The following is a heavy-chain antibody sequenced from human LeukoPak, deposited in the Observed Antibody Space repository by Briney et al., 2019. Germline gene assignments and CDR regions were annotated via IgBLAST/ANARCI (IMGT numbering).Heavy chain of an antibody. Sequence: GGSLRLSCAASGFTFSDYYMSWVRQAPGKGLEWLAYISNIGYSMYYADSVKDRSTISRDNDQRSVDLQLNSLTADDTAVYFFAGGGGIRYFDLWGQGSLVTVSS. V-gene: IGHV3-11*01. CDR3: AGGGGIRYFDL. D-gene: IGHD3-9*01. J-gene: IGHJ4*02. CDR2: ISNIGYSM. CDR1: GFTFSDYY.